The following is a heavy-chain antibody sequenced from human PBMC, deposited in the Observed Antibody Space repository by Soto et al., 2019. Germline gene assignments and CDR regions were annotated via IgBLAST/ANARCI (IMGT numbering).Heavy chain of an antibody. CDR2: INHSGST. J-gene: IGHJ3*02. CDR3: ARGSSPAIFGGVIGTSSDAFEI. V-gene: IGHV4-34*01. D-gene: IGHD3-16*02. Sequence: QVQLQQWGAGLLKPSETLSLTCAVYGGSFSGYYWSWIRQPPGKGLEWIGEINHSGSTNYNPSLKSRVTISGDTSRNPFSIKMSPGTAADTVVYYCARGSSPAIFGGVIGTSSDAFEIWGQGTMVTVSS. CDR1: GGSFSGYY.